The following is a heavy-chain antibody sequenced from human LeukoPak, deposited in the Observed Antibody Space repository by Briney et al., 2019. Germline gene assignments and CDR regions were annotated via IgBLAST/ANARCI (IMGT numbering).Heavy chain of an antibody. V-gene: IGHV3-21*01. Sequence: GGSLRLSCVVSGVSLSNCNMNWVRQAPGRGLEWVSYISSSSSYIYYADSVKGRFTISRDNAKNSLYLQMNSLRAEDTAVYYCARSPGSYFGWFDPSGQGTLVTVSP. CDR1: GVSLSNCN. J-gene: IGHJ5*02. CDR2: ISSSSSYI. CDR3: ARSPGSYFGWFDP. D-gene: IGHD3-10*01.